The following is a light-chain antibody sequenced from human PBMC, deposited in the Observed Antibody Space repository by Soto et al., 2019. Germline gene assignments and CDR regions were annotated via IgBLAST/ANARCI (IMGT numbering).Light chain of an antibody. CDR3: QQYNNYSLT. J-gene: IGKJ1*01. V-gene: IGKV1-5*03. CDR2: KAA. CDR1: QSLNNW. Sequence: DIQMTQFPSTLSASVGDRVTITCRASQSLNNWLAWYQQKPGNAPELLIYKAANLESGVPSRFSGSGSGTEFTLTISSLQPDDLATYYCQQYNNYSLTFGQGTKVEIK.